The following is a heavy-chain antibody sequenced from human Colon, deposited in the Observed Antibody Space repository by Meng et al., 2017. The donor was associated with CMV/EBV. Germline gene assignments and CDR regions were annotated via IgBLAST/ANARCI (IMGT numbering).Heavy chain of an antibody. CDR1: GGSFSPYY. Sequence: QVQLEEVGAGLLKPSETLSLTCALYGGSFSPYYWSWIRQSPGKGLEWIAEIDHTGSTNYNPSLKSRVTISIDTSNSHFSLNLTSATAADTAVYYCARGGGTPIRGVLPFDFWGQGTLVTVSS. CDR3: ARGGGTPIRGVLPFDF. V-gene: IGHV4-34*01. D-gene: IGHD3-10*01. J-gene: IGHJ4*02. CDR2: IDHTGST.